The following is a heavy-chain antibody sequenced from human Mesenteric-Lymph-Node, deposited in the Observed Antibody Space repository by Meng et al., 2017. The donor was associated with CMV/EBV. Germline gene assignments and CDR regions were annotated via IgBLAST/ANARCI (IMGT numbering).Heavy chain of an antibody. J-gene: IGHJ4*02. Sequence: SETLSLTCAVSGGSISSSNWWSWVRQPPGKGLEWIGEIYHSGSTNYNPSLKSRVTISVDKSKNQFSLKLSSVTAADTAVYYCARDRMVGATTYYFDYWGQGTLVTVSS. V-gene: IGHV4-4*02. CDR3: ARDRMVGATTYYFDY. CDR1: GGSISSSNW. CDR2: IYHSGST. D-gene: IGHD1-26*01.